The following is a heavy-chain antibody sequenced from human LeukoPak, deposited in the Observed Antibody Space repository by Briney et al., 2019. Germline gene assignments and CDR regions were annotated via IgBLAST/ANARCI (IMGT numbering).Heavy chain of an antibody. CDR3: ARDKIVVVPAAMDY. CDR1: GFTFSSYS. Sequence: GSLRLPCAASGFTFSSYSMNWVRQAPGKGLEWVSSISSSSSYIYYADSVKGRFTISRDNAKNSLYLQMNSLRAEDTAVYYCARDKIVVVPAAMDYWGQGTLVTVSS. D-gene: IGHD2-2*01. CDR2: ISSSSSYI. V-gene: IGHV3-21*01. J-gene: IGHJ4*02.